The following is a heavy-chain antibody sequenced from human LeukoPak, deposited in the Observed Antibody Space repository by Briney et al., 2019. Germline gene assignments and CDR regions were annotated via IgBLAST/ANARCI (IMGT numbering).Heavy chain of an antibody. D-gene: IGHD1-26*01. V-gene: IGHV4-59*02. Sequence: PSETLSLTCAVSGGSVSSHLWSWLRQPPGKGLEWVGYLHLSGSTDYSASLKGRVTISADTSTNQFSLNLNSVTAVDTAVYYCARGQSGGHSGSYYCFDYWGQGTLVTVSS. J-gene: IGHJ4*02. CDR1: GGSVSSHL. CDR3: ARGQSGGHSGSYYCFDY. CDR2: LHLSGST.